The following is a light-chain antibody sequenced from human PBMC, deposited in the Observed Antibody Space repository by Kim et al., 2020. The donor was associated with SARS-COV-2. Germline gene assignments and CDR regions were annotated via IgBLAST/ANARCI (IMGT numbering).Light chain of an antibody. CDR2: DAS. V-gene: IGKV3-20*01. J-gene: IGKJ2*01. Sequence: YPGEVATLSCRASQTLTSSYLAWYQQRPGQPPRLLIHDASTRATGIPDRFSGSGSGTDFTLTISRLEPEDSAIYFCQQYGGSPPYTFGRGTKLEI. CDR3: QQYGGSPPYT. CDR1: QTLTSSY.